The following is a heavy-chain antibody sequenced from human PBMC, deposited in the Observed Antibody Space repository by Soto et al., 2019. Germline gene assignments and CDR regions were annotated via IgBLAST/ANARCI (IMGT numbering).Heavy chain of an antibody. V-gene: IGHV3-23*01. J-gene: IGHJ3*02. CDR3: AKRDGHMAAINPAFDI. CDR2: ISGSGSA. CDR1: GFTFSSYA. D-gene: IGHD5-12*01. Sequence: EVQLLETGGGLVQPGGSLRLSCAASGFTFSSYAMSWVRQAPGKGLEWVSGISGSGSAYYADSVKGRFTISSDNSKNTLYLQMNSLRAEDTAVYYCAKRDGHMAAINPAFDIWGQGTMVTVSS.